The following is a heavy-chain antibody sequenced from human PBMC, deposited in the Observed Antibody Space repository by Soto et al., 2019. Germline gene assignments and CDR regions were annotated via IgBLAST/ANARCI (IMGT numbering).Heavy chain of an antibody. CDR2: ISAYNGNT. J-gene: IGHJ5*02. D-gene: IGHD2-8*01. Sequence: ASVKVSCKASGYTFTSYGISWVRQAPGQGLEWMGWISAYNGNTNYAQKLQGRVTMTTDTSTSTAYMELRSLRSDDTVVYYCARDPGNCTNGVCHSDNWFVPWGHGTLGTLS. CDR3: ARDPGNCTNGVCHSDNWFVP. CDR1: GYTFTSYG. V-gene: IGHV1-18*01.